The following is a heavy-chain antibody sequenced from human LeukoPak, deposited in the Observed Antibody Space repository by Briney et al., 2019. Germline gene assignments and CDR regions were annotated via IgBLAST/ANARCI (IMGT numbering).Heavy chain of an antibody. D-gene: IGHD3-22*01. J-gene: IGHJ4*02. CDR3: GKRADSSAHSFDY. Sequence: GGSLRLSCAASGFSFSRYGMQWVRQARGKGLEWLSYIRSSDSTTYYADSVKGRFTISRDNDKNTLYLQMHSLRAEDTAVDYCGKRADSSAHSFDYWGQGTLVTVSS. CDR2: IRSSDSTT. V-gene: IGHV3-48*04. CDR1: GFSFSRYG.